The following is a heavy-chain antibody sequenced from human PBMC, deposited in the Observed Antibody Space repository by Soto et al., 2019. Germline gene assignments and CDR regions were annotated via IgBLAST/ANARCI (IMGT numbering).Heavy chain of an antibody. CDR2: IYYSGST. V-gene: IGHV4-31*03. CDR3: ARDSYEAGFDY. CDR1: GGSISSGGYY. Sequence: PSSTLSLTCPVSGGSISSGGYYWSWIRQHPGKGLEWIGYIYYSGSTYYNPSLKSRVTISVDTSKNQFSLKLSPVTAADTAVYYCARDSYEAGFDYGGQGTLVTVSS. D-gene: IGHD5-12*01. J-gene: IGHJ4*02.